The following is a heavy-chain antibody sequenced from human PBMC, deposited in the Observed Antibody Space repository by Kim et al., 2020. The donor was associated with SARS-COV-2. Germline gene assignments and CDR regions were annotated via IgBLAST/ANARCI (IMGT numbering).Heavy chain of an antibody. CDR3: SICGGDCYAARSDAFDL. D-gene: IGHD2-21*02. CDR1: GGTFSTYT. Sequence: SVKVSCKASGGTFSTYTMNWVRQAPGQGLEWMGAVIPIFGTGDFAQKFQGRVTITADESTSTAFMELSGLSSEDTDVYYCSICGGDCYAARSDAFDLWGQGTLVTVSS. J-gene: IGHJ3*01. CDR2: VIPIFGTG. V-gene: IGHV1-69*13.